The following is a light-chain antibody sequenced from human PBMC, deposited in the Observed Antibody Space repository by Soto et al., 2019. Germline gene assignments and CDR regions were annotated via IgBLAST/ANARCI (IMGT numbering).Light chain of an antibody. CDR2: GAS. V-gene: IGKV3-15*01. J-gene: IGKJ4*02. CDR3: HQYNNWPPYT. Sequence: EVVMTQSPATLSVSPGERVTLSCRASQNVRTNIAWYQQKPGQAPRLLIHGASTRATAIPARFSGSGSGTEFTLTISSLQSEDFAVYYCHQYNNWPPYTFGLGTKVEIK. CDR1: QNVRTN.